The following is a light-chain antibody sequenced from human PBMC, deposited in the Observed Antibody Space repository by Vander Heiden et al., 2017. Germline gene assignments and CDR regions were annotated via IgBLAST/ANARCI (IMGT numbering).Light chain of an antibody. J-gene: IGKJ2*01. CDR2: GAS. Sequence: EIVLTQPPRILSLSPRERATLSCRASQSGSSNYLAWYQQKPGQAPRLLIYGASSRATGIPDRFSGSGSGTDFTLTISRLEPEDIAVYYCQQYGRSPPYTFGQGTKLQIK. V-gene: IGKV3-20*01. CDR3: QQYGRSPPYT. CDR1: QSGSSNY.